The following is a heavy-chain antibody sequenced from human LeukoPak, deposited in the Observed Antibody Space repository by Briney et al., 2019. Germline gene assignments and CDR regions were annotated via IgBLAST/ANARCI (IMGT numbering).Heavy chain of an antibody. Sequence: GRSLRLSCAASGFTFSDHYMTWIRQDPGKGLEWISYITTSSSYTHYADSVKGRFTISRDNAKNSLYLQMNSLRVEDTAMYYCARGRLWFGEFTSRGTFDIWGQGTMVTVSS. J-gene: IGHJ3*02. V-gene: IGHV3-11*06. CDR2: ITTSSSYT. CDR1: GFTFSDHY. CDR3: ARGRLWFGEFTSRGTFDI. D-gene: IGHD3-10*01.